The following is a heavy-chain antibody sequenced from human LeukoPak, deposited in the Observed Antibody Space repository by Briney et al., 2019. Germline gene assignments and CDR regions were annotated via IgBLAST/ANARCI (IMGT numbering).Heavy chain of an antibody. V-gene: IGHV3-30*01. D-gene: IGHD6-13*01. CDR3: ARGSSSWYHIEH. CDR1: GFTFSSYA. J-gene: IGHJ1*01. Sequence: PGGSLRLSCAASGFTFSSYAMHWVRQAPGKGLEWVADISYDGATTYYAHSVKGRFTISRDNSKNTLYLQMNSLRAEDTAMYYCARGSSSWYHIEHWGQGTLVTVSS. CDR2: ISYDGATT.